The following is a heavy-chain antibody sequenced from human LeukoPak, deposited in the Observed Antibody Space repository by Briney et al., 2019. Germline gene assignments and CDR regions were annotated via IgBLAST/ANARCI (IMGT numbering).Heavy chain of an antibody. CDR3: ARRPYRPGAFDI. CDR1: GGSISSYY. Sequence: SETLSLTCTVSGGSISSYYWSWIRQPPGKGLEWIGYIYYSGSTNYNPSLKSRVTISVDTSKSQFSLKLSSVTAADTAVYYCARRPYRPGAFDIWGQGTMVTVSS. V-gene: IGHV4-59*08. CDR2: IYYSGST. J-gene: IGHJ3*02. D-gene: IGHD5-12*01.